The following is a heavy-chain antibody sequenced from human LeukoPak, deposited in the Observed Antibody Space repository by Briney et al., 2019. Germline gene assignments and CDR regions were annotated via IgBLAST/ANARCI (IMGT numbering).Heavy chain of an antibody. V-gene: IGHV3-30-3*01. D-gene: IGHD2-15*01. CDR2: ISYDGSNK. CDR1: GFTFSSYA. J-gene: IGHJ5*02. Sequence: GRSLRLSCAASGFTFSSYAMHWVRQAPGKGLEWVAVISYDGSNKYYADSVKGRFTISRDNSKNTLYLQMNSLRDEDTAVYYCARDGERYCSGGSCYFPNWFDPWGQGTLVTVSS. CDR3: ARDGERYCSGGSCYFPNWFDP.